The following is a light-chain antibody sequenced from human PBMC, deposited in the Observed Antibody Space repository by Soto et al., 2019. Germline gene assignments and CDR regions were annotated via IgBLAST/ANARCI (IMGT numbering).Light chain of an antibody. V-gene: IGLV2-14*01. CDR3: SSYTSSSPVV. Sequence: QSVLTQPASVSGSPGQSITISCTGTCSDVGGYNYVSWYQQHPGKAPKLMIYDVSNRPSGVSNRFSGSKSGNTASLTISGLQAEDEADYYCSSYTSSSPVVFGGGTKVTVL. CDR2: DVS. CDR1: CSDVGGYNY. J-gene: IGLJ2*01.